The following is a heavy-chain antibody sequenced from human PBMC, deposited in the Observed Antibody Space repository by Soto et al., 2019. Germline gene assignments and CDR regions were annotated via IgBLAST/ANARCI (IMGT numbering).Heavy chain of an antibody. D-gene: IGHD2-15*01. CDR3: ARDVRWYPYSYFDL. J-gene: IGHJ2*01. V-gene: IGHV4-61*01. Sequence: QVQLQESGPGLVKPSETLSLTCTVSGGSVSSGSYYWSWIRQPPGKGLEWIGYICYSGSTNYNPSLKSRVTISVDTSKNQFSLKPSSVTAADTAVYYCARDVRWYPYSYFDLWGRGTLVTVSS. CDR2: ICYSGST. CDR1: GGSVSSGSYY.